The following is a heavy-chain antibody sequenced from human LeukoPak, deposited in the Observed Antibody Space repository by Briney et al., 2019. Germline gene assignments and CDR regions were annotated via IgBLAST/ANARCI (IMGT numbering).Heavy chain of an antibody. D-gene: IGHD2-2*01. J-gene: IGHJ6*02. CDR2: INPSGGST. V-gene: IGHV1-46*01. Sequence: ASVKVSCKASGYTFTTYYMHWVRQAPGQGLEWMGIINPSGGSTTYAQNFQGRVTMTRDTSTSAVYMELSSLRSEDTAVYYCARGIDCSSTSCPRYYYYYYGMDVWGQGTTVTVSS. CDR3: ARGIDCSSTSCPRYYYYYYGMDV. CDR1: GYTFTTYY.